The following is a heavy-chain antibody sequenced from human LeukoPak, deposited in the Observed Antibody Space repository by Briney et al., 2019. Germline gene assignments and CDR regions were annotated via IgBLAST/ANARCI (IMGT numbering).Heavy chain of an antibody. J-gene: IGHJ4*02. D-gene: IGHD2-2*01. CDR3: AREYPLFHYFDY. CDR2: IYSGGST. CDR1: GFTFSSYG. Sequence: GRSLRLSCAASGFTFSSYGMHWVRQAPGKGLEWVSVIYSGGSTYYADSVKGRFTISRDNSKNTLYLQMNSLRAEDTAVYHCAREYPLFHYFDYWGQGTLVTVSS. V-gene: IGHV3-53*01.